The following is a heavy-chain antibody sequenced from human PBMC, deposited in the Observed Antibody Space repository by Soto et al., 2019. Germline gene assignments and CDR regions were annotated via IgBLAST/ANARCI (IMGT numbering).Heavy chain of an antibody. CDR3: ARGPGASDYYFDY. CDR2: IYYTGST. V-gene: IGHV4-30-4*02. J-gene: IGHJ4*02. D-gene: IGHD3-10*01. Sequence: PSETLSLTCTVSGGSISSPDHHWTWIRQSPGKGLEWIGAIYYTGSTNYSPSLKGRVTISLDASKSQFSLKLTSVTAADTAVYYCARGPGASDYYFDYWGPGTLVTVSS. CDR1: GGSISSPDHH.